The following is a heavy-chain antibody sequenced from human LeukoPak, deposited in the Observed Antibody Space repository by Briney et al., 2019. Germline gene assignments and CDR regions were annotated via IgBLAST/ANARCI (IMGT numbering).Heavy chain of an antibody. CDR1: GGSISSYY. J-gene: IGHJ4*02. CDR2: IYTSGST. D-gene: IGHD3-10*01. CDR3: ARDGYYYGSGSYSH. Sequence: SETLSLTCTVSGGSISSYYWSWLRQPAGKGLEWIGRIYTSGSTNYNPSLKSRVTMSVDTSKNQFSLKLSSVTAADTAVYYCARDGYYYGSGSYSHWGQGTLVTVSS. V-gene: IGHV4-4*07.